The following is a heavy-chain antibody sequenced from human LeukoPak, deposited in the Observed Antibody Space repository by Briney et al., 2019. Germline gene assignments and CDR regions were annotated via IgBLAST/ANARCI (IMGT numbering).Heavy chain of an antibody. D-gene: IGHD4-17*01. CDR3: ARLFGGVTTFDY. Sequence: RPGGSLRLSWAASGFSISKYWMSWVRQGPGKGLECVASINPDGSADRYVGSVKGRFTISRDNAKNSMYLKMKSLSAEDTALFYCARLFGGVTTFDYWGQGTLVTVSS. CDR2: INPDGSAD. CDR1: GFSISKYW. V-gene: IGHV3-7*01. J-gene: IGHJ4*02.